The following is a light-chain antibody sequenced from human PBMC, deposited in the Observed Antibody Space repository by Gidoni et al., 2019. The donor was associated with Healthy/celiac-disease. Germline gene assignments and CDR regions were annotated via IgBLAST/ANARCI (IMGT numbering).Light chain of an antibody. Sequence: QSVLTQPPSASGTPGQRVTISCSGSSSNIGSNYVYWYQQLPGTAPKLLIYSNNQRPSGVPDRFSGSTSGTSASLAISGLRSEDEADYYCAAWDDSLSGPVVFGGGTKLTVL. V-gene: IGLV1-47*02. CDR3: AAWDDSLSGPVV. CDR1: SSNIGSNY. CDR2: SNN. J-gene: IGLJ2*01.